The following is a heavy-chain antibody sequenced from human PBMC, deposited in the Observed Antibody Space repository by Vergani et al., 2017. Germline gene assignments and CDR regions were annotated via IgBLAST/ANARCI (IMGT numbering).Heavy chain of an antibody. CDR3: ARAFSGDAFDI. D-gene: IGHD2/OR15-2a*01. CDR2: IYPGDSDT. V-gene: IGHV4-31*01. Sequence: QVQLQESGPGLVKPSQTLSLTCTVSGGSISSGGYYWSWIRQHPGKGLEWMGIIYPGDSDTRYSPSFQGQVTISADKSISTAYLQWSSLKASDTAMYYCARAFSGDAFDIWGQGTMVTVSS. CDR1: GGSISSGGYY. J-gene: IGHJ3*02.